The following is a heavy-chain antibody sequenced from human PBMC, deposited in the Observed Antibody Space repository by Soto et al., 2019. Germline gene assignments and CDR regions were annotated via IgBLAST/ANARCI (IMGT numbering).Heavy chain of an antibody. CDR1: GLTFSSYA. Sequence: EVQLLESGGGLVQPGGSLRLSCAASGLTFSSYAMSWVRQAPGEGLEWVSAIGGSGDNTYYADSVKGRFTISRENSKNTLYMQMNSLRAEDTAAYYCAKVRYGDPGAFDIWGQGTMVTVSA. J-gene: IGHJ3*02. V-gene: IGHV3-23*01. D-gene: IGHD4-17*01. CDR3: AKVRYGDPGAFDI. CDR2: IGGSGDNT.